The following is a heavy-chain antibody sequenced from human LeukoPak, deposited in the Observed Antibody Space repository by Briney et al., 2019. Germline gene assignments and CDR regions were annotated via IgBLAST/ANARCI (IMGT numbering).Heavy chain of an antibody. J-gene: IGHJ4*02. D-gene: IGHD6-19*01. CDR3: AGGGAVAGKGLDY. CDR1: GYTFTGYY. CDR2: INPNSGNT. V-gene: IGHV1-2*02. Sequence: ASVKVSCKASGYTFTGYYNHWVRQAPGQGLEWMGWINPNSGNTKYAQKFQGRVTITTDESTSTAYMELSSLRSEDTAVYYCAGGGAVAGKGLDYWGQGTLVTVSS.